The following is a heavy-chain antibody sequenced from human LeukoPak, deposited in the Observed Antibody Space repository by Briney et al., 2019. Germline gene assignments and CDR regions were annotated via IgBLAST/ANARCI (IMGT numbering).Heavy chain of an antibody. CDR1: GGSISSYY. J-gene: IGHJ4*02. CDR3: ARRGTAAGTKTYYFDY. V-gene: IGHV4-59*01. CDR2: IYYSGST. D-gene: IGHD6-13*01. Sequence: SETLSLTSTISGGSISSYYWSWIRQPPGKGLEWIGYIYYSGSTNYNPSLKSRVTISVDTSKNQFSLKLSSVTAADTAVYYCARRGTAAGTKTYYFDYWGQGTLVTVSS.